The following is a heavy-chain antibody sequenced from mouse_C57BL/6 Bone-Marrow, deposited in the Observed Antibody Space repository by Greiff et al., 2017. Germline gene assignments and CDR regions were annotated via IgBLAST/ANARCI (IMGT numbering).Heavy chain of an antibody. V-gene: IGHV1-81*01. CDR1: GYTFTSYG. CDR3: ARDYYCAYYFDY. D-gene: IGHD1-1*01. CDR2: IYPRSGNT. J-gene: IGHJ2*01. Sequence: VPLQQSGAELARPGASVKLSCKASGYTFTSYGISWVKQRTGQGLEWIGEIYPRSGNTYYNEKFKGKATLTADKSYHTAYMELRSLTSEDSAVYFCARDYYCAYYFDYWGQGTTLTVSS.